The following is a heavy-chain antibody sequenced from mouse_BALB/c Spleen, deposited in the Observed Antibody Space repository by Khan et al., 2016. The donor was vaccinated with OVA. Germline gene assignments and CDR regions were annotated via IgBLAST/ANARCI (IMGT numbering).Heavy chain of an antibody. CDR3: ARDYWFVY. CDR2: ISSGGST. J-gene: IGHJ3*01. Sequence: EVELVESGGGLVKPVGSLKVSCAASGFTFSNYAMSWVRQTPEKRLEWVASISSGGSTYYPDSVKGRFSISRDNARNILYLQMSSLRSEDTAMYYCARDYWFVYWGQGTLVTVSA. V-gene: IGHV5-6-5*01. CDR1: GFTFSNYA.